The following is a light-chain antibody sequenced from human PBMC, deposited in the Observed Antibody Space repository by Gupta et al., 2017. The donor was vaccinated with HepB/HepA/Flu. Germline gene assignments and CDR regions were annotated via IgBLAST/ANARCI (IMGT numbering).Light chain of an antibody. CDR2: EVS. CDR1: SSDVGGYNY. V-gene: IGLV2-8*01. Sequence: QSALTQPPSASGSPGQSVTISCTGTSSDVGGYNYVSWYQQHPGKAPKLMIYEVSKRPSGVPDRFSGSKSGNTASLTVSGLQAEDEAYYYCSSYAGSNNRVFGTGTKVTVL. CDR3: SSYAGSNNRV. J-gene: IGLJ1*01.